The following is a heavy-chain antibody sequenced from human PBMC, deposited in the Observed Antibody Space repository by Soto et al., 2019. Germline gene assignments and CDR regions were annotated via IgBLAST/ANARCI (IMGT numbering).Heavy chain of an antibody. CDR2: ISWHGGSI. Sequence: EVQLVESGGGLVQPGRSLRLSCAASGFTFDDYAMHWVRQAPGKGLEWVSGISWHGGSIGYADSVRGRFTISRDNAKNALYLQMKSLRVEDTSVYYWTQVIGPSGFDSASDVWGQGTMVTVSP. CDR1: GFTFDDYA. CDR3: TQVIGPSGFDSASDV. D-gene: IGHD5-12*01. V-gene: IGHV3-9*01. J-gene: IGHJ3*01.